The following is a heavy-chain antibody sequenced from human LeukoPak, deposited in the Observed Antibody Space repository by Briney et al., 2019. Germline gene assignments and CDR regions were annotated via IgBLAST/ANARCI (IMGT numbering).Heavy chain of an antibody. D-gene: IGHD6-6*01. CDR1: GGSISSYY. V-gene: IGHV4-4*09. CDR2: IYTSGST. Sequence: SETLSLTCTVSGGSISSYYWSWIRQPPGKGLEWIGYIYTSGSTNYNPSLKSRVTISVDTSKNQFSLRLSSVTAADTAVYYCARTDYGIAARRVVKDYYFYYMDVWGKGTTVTVSS. CDR3: ARTDYGIAARRVVKDYYFYYMDV. J-gene: IGHJ6*03.